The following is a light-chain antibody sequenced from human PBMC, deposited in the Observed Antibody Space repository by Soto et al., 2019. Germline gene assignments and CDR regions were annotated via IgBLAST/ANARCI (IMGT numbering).Light chain of an antibody. CDR2: AAS. V-gene: IGKV1-27*01. CDR3: QKYNSAPRT. CDR1: QGISNY. J-gene: IGKJ1*01. Sequence: DIQMTQSPSSLSASVEDRVTITCRASQGISNYLAWYQQKPGKVPKLLIYAASTLQSVVPSRFSGMGSGTDFTLTISSLQPEDVATYYCQKYNSAPRTFGQGTKVDIK.